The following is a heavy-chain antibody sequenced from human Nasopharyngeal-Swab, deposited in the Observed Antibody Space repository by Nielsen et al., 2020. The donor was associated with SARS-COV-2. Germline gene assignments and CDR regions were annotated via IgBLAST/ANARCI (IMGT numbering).Heavy chain of an antibody. J-gene: IGHJ5*02. D-gene: IGHD6-13*01. Sequence: PWKGLEWIGYIYYSGSTYYNPSLKSRVTISVDTSKNQFSLKLSSVTAADTAVYYCVRGRKQQLVLRRFDPWGQGTLVTVSS. CDR2: IYYSGST. V-gene: IGHV4-31*02. CDR3: VRGRKQQLVLRRFDP.